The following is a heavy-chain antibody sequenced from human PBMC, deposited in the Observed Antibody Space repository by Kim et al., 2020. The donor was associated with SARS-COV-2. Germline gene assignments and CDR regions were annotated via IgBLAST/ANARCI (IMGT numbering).Heavy chain of an antibody. J-gene: IGHJ2*01. D-gene: IGHD4-17*01. Sequence: KFQGRVTMTRDTSTSTVYMELSSLRSEDTAVYYCARDPDPGDYKHWYFDLWGRGTLVTVSS. CDR3: ARDPDPGDYKHWYFDL. V-gene: IGHV1-46*01.